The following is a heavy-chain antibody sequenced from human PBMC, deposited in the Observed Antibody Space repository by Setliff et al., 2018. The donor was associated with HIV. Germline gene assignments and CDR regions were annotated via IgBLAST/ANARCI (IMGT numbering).Heavy chain of an antibody. V-gene: IGHV5-51*01. Sequence: PGESLKISCKGSGYSFTNYWIGWVRQMPGKGLEWVGIIYPGDSDTRYSPSFQGQVTISVDKSINTAYLQWNSLKASDTAMYYCARSLCSYDSCGYYYNYWGQGTLVTVSS. CDR3: ARSLCSYDSCGYYYNY. CDR2: IYPGDSDT. D-gene: IGHD3-22*01. J-gene: IGHJ4*02. CDR1: GYSFTNYW.